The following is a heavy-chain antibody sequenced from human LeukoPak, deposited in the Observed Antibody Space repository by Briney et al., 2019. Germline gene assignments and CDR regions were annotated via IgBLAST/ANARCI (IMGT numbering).Heavy chain of an antibody. CDR1: GGSISSSSYD. CDR3: ARDGSSSWNNWFDS. CDR2: IYYSGST. V-gene: IGHV4-39*07. D-gene: IGHD6-13*01. Sequence: SETLSLTCTVSGGSISSSSYDWGWLRQPPGKGLEWIGSIYYSGSTYYNPSLKSRVTISVDTSKNQFSLKLSSVTAADTAVYYCARDGSSSWNNWFDSWGQGTLVTVSS. J-gene: IGHJ5*01.